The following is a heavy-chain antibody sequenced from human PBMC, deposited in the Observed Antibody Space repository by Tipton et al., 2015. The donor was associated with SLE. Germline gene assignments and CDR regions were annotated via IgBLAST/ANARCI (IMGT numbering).Heavy chain of an antibody. CDR3: ARDTHSSGYPHAFDI. D-gene: IGHD3-22*01. Sequence: TLSLTCTVSGGSISSGSYYWSWIRRPAGKGLEWIGRIYTSGSTNYNPSLKSRVTISVDTSKNQFSLKLSSVTAADTAVYYCARDTHSSGYPHAFDIWGQGTMVTVSS. CDR2: IYTSGST. V-gene: IGHV4-61*02. CDR1: GGSISSGSYY. J-gene: IGHJ3*02.